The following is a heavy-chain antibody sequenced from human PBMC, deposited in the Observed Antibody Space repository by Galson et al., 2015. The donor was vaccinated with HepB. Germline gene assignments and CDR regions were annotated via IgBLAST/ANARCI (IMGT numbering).Heavy chain of an antibody. V-gene: IGHV3-48*01. CDR2: ISSSSSTK. Sequence: SLRLSCAASGFTFSSYSMNWVRQAPGKGLEWVSYISSSSSTKYYADSVKGRFTISRDNSKNTLYLQMNSLRAEDTAVYYCARDQYSSSYFDYWGQGTLVTVSS. CDR1: GFTFSSYS. CDR3: ARDQYSSSYFDY. J-gene: IGHJ4*02. D-gene: IGHD6-6*01.